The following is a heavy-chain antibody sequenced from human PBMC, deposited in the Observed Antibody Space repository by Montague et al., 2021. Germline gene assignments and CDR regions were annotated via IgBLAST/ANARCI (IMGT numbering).Heavy chain of an antibody. D-gene: IGHD3-10*01. V-gene: IGHV6-1*01. Sequence: CAISGDSVSNNNAAWNWIRESPSRGLEWLGRTYYRSTWYTDYAVSVKGRIAINPDTSKNPFSLQLKSVTPEDTAVYYCAREGVGDLLFSFDSWGQGTLVTVSS. CDR2: TYYRSTWYT. CDR1: GDSVSNNNAA. J-gene: IGHJ4*02. CDR3: AREGVGDLLFSFDS.